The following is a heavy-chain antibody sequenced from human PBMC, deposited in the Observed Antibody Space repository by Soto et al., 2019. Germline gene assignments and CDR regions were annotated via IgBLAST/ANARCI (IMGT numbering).Heavy chain of an antibody. V-gene: IGHV4-30-4*01. CDR1: GGSISSGDYY. Sequence: QVQLQESGPGLVKPSQTLSLTCTVSGGSISSGDYYWSWIRQPPGKGLEWIGDIYYSGSTYYNPSLKSRVTISVDTSQDQFSLKLSSVPGADTAVYYCARGSNLPMGRHRRPVGYYYGMDVWGQGTTVTGSS. J-gene: IGHJ6*02. CDR2: IYYSGST. D-gene: IGHD3-10*01. CDR3: ARGSNLPMGRHRRPVGYYYGMDV.